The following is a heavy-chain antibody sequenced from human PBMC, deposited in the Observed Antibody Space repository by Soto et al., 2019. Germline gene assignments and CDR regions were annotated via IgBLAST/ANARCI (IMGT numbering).Heavy chain of an antibody. V-gene: IGHV1-69*01. CDR1: GGTFSSYA. D-gene: IGHD2-2*01. J-gene: IGHJ1*01. CDR2: IIPIFGTA. Sequence: QVQLVQSGAGVKKPGSSVKVSCKASGGTFSSYAISWVRQAPGQGLEWMGGIIPIFGTANYAQKFQGRVTITADESTSKAYRELSSLRSEDTAVYYWARPTSGVPAANYFQHWGQGTLVTVSS. CDR3: ARPTSGVPAANYFQH.